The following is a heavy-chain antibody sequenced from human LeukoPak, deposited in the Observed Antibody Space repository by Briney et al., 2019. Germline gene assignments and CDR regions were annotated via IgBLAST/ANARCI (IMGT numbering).Heavy chain of an antibody. D-gene: IGHD3-16*01. CDR3: ARVVSGGVIWAY. J-gene: IGHJ4*02. V-gene: IGHV1-2*02. CDR1: GYTFTNYY. CDR2: INPNSGDT. Sequence: GASVTVSCKASGYTFTNYYIHWVRQAPGQGLEWVEWINPNSGDTNYAQKLQGRVTMTRDTSIITAFMELSRLTSDDTAVYYCARVVSGGVIWAYWGQGTLVTVSS.